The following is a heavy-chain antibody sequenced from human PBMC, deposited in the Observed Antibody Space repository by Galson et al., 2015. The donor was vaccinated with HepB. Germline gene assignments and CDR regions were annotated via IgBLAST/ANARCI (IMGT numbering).Heavy chain of an antibody. V-gene: IGHV3-23*01. CDR2: IGGSGGST. J-gene: IGHJ4*02. Sequence: SLRLSCAASGFTFRSYVMSWVRQAPGKGLEWVSTIGGSGGSTYYADSVKGRFTISRDNSKNTLYLQMNSLRAEDTAVYYCAKGVGTAAGVFDYWGQGTLVTVST. CDR3: AKGVGTAAGVFDY. CDR1: GFTFRSYV. D-gene: IGHD6-13*01.